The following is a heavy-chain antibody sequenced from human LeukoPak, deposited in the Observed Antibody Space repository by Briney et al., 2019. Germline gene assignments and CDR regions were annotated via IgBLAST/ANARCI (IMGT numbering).Heavy chain of an antibody. J-gene: IGHJ5*02. CDR1: GGTFSSYA. CDR3: ARVTHTELSTWFDP. Sequence: GASVKVSCKASGGTFSSYAISWVRQAPGQGLEWMGGIIPIFGTANYAQKFRGRVTITADESTTTAYMELSSLGSEDTAVYYCARVTHTELSTWFDPWGQGTLVTVSS. CDR2: IIPIFGTA. V-gene: IGHV1-69*13. D-gene: IGHD5-18*01.